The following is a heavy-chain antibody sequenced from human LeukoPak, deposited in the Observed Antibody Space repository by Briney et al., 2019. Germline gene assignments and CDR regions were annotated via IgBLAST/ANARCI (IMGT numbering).Heavy chain of an antibody. CDR2: IYYSGST. J-gene: IGHJ3*02. D-gene: IGHD2-2*01. CDR1: GASISSRSYY. Sequence: SETLSLTCIVSGASISSRSYYWGWIRQPPGKGLEWIGSIYYSGSTYYNPSLKSRVTIFVDTSKNQFSLKLSSVTAADTAVYYCARSYCSSANCHAVAAFDIWGQGTSVTVSS. V-gene: IGHV4-39*01. CDR3: ARSYCSSANCHAVAAFDI.